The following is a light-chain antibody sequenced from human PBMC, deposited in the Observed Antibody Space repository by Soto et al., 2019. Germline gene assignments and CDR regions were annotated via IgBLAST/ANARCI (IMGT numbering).Light chain of an antibody. Sequence: QSVLTQPASLSVSPGQSITISCTGTRSDVGSYNLVSWYQQHPGKAPKLMIYEGTKRPSGVSNRFSASKSGNTASLTISGLQPEDEADYYCCSYAGSSSYVFGTGTKVTVL. V-gene: IGLV2-23*01. CDR3: CSYAGSSSYV. CDR2: EGT. CDR1: RSDVGSYNL. J-gene: IGLJ1*01.